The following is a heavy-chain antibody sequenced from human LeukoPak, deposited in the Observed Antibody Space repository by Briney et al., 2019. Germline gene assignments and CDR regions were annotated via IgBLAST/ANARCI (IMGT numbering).Heavy chain of an antibody. CDR3: AKDSIAVAGAGNLDY. CDR2: ISWDGDYT. D-gene: IGHD6-19*01. CDR1: GFTFDDYA. V-gene: IGHV3-43D*03. J-gene: IGHJ4*02. Sequence: GGSLRLSCAASGFTFDDYAMHWVRQAPGKGPEWVSLISWDGDYTYYADSVKGRYTISRDNTQHSLYLQMNSLTAEDTAFYYCAKDSIAVAGAGNLDYWGQGTLVTVSS.